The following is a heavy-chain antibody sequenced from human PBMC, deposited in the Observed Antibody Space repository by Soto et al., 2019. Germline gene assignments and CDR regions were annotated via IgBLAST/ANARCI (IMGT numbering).Heavy chain of an antibody. CDR3: ARGPIVVVVAASSYYMDV. J-gene: IGHJ6*03. CDR2: INHSGST. CDR1: GVSFSGYY. D-gene: IGHD2-15*01. V-gene: IGHV4-34*01. Sequence: SETLSLTCAVYGVSFSGYYWSWIRQPPGKGLEWIGEINHSGSTNYNPSLKSRVTISVDTSKNQFSLKLSSVTAADTAVYYCARGPIVVVVAASSYYMDVWGKGTTVTVSS.